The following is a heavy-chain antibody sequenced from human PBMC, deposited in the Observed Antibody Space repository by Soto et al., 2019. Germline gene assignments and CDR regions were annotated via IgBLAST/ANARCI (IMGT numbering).Heavy chain of an antibody. V-gene: IGHV3-30*18. CDR3: ANLGDIVVVPAAPNWFDP. J-gene: IGHJ5*02. D-gene: IGHD2-2*01. Sequence: GGSLRLSCAASGFTFSSYGMHWVRQAPGKGLEWVAVISYDGSNKYYADSVKGRFTISRDNSKNTLYLQMNSLRAEDTAVYYCANLGDIVVVPAAPNWFDPWGQGTLVTVSS. CDR1: GFTFSSYG. CDR2: ISYDGSNK.